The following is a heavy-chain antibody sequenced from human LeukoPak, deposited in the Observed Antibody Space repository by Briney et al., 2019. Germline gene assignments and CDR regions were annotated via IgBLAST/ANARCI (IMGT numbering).Heavy chain of an antibody. CDR3: ARGPERLYGYYGMDV. Sequence: GGSLRLSCAASGFTFSSYGMHWVRQAPGKGLGWGALIWYDGSNKYYADSVKGRFTISRDNSKNTLYLQMNSLRAEDTAVYYCARGPERLYGYYGMDVWGQGTTVTVSS. J-gene: IGHJ6*02. V-gene: IGHV3-33*01. CDR2: IWYDGSNK. D-gene: IGHD2-8*01. CDR1: GFTFSSYG.